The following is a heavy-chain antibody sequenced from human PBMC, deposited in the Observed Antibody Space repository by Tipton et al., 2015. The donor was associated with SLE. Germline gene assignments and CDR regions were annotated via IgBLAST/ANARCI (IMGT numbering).Heavy chain of an antibody. CDR1: GGSISTDDFY. D-gene: IGHD3-10*01. V-gene: IGHV4-31*03. CDR2: IYYSGRA. J-gene: IGHJ4*01. Sequence: TLSLTCTVSGGSISTDDFYWSWIRQNPERGLEWIGYIYYSGRAYYNPSLKSRLSISLDTSKNHFSLTLSSVTAADTALYYCAKARNHYYGSGSYSHFDLWGHGILVTVSS. CDR3: AKARNHYYGSGSYSHFDL.